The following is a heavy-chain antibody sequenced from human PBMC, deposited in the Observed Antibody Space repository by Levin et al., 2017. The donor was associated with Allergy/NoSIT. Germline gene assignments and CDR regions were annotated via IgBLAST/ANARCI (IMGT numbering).Heavy chain of an antibody. CDR2: IHYSETT. D-gene: IGHD3-9*01. Sequence: PSETLSLTCTVSGGSIRVDGTYWGWIRQSPGRGLEWIGSIHYSETTYYNPSLKSRVTMSVDTSKNQFSLRFSSVTAADTAMYYCAKETCTDCFDAPRNFDPWGQGTLVTVSS. J-gene: IGHJ5*02. V-gene: IGHV4-39*07. CDR3: AKETCTDCFDAPRNFDP. CDR1: GGSIRVDGTY.